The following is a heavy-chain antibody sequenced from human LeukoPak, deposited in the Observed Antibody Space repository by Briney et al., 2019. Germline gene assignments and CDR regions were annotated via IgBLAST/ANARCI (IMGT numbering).Heavy chain of an antibody. D-gene: IGHD6-13*01. CDR3: AREVAAAGTPWYFDL. J-gene: IGHJ2*01. CDR1: GFTFSSYS. CDR2: IYSGGST. V-gene: IGHV3-53*01. Sequence: PGRSLRLSCAASGFTFSSYSMNWVRQAPGKGLEWVSVIYSGGSTYYADSVKGRFTISRDNSKNTLYLQMNSLRAEDTAVYYCAREVAAAGTPWYFDLWGRGTLVTVSS.